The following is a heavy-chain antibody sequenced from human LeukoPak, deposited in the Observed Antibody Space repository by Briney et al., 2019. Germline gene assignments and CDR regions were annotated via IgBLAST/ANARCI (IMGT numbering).Heavy chain of an antibody. CDR3: ARGGMVRGVSAPYY. CDR1: GFTVSSTH. Sequence: GGSLRLSCAASGFTVSSTHMNWVRQAPGKGLEWVSVIYSGGSTYYADSVKGRFSTSRDNSKNTLYLQMNSLRAEDTAVYYCARGGMVRGVSAPYYWGQGTLVTVSS. CDR2: IYSGGST. D-gene: IGHD3-10*01. V-gene: IGHV3-53*01. J-gene: IGHJ4*02.